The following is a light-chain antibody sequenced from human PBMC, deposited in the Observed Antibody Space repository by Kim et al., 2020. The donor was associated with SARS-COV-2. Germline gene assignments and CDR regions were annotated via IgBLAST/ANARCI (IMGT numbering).Light chain of an antibody. CDR3: QEYGGSPPYS. Sequence: SPGERVTLSCRASQSVNSRYFAWYQQKPGQAPRLLIYGASNRATGIPDRFSGSGSGTDFTLTVNRLEPEDFAVYFCQEYGGSPPYSFGQGTKLEI. CDR2: GAS. CDR1: QSVNSRY. J-gene: IGKJ2*03. V-gene: IGKV3-20*01.